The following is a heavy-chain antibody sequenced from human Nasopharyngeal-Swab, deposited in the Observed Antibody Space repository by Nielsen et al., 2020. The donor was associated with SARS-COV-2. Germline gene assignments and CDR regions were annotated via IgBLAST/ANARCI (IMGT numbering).Heavy chain of an antibody. CDR1: GGPISSSSYY. D-gene: IGHD6-13*01. J-gene: IGHJ3*02. CDR2: IYYTGST. CDR3: ARHGSSSWYSTHAFDI. V-gene: IGHV4-39*01. Sequence: SDTLSLTCTVSGGPISSSSYYWGWIRQPPGKGLEWIGSIYYTGSTYYNPSLKSRVTISVDTSKNQFSLKLRSVTAADTAVYYCARHGSSSWYSTHAFDIWGQGTMVTVSS.